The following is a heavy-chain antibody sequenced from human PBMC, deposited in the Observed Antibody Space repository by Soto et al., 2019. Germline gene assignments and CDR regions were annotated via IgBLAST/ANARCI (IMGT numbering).Heavy chain of an antibody. V-gene: IGHV3-30-3*01. CDR3: ARDASSGWYRALDY. D-gene: IGHD6-19*01. J-gene: IGHJ4*02. CDR1: GFTFSSYA. Sequence: QVQLVESGGGVVQPGRSLRLSCAASGFTFSSYAMHWVRQAPGKGLEWVAVISYDGSNKYYADSVKGRFTISRDNCKNTLYLQMNSLRAEDTAVYYCARDASSGWYRALDYWGQGTLVTVSS. CDR2: ISYDGSNK.